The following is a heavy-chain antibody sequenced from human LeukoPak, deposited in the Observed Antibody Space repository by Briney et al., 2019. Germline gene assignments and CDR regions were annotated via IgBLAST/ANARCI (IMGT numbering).Heavy chain of an antibody. V-gene: IGHV1-8*01. Sequence: ASVKVSCKASGYTFSSYDITWVRQASGQGLEWMGWMNPNNGNTGYAQRFQGRVTLTRDTSISTAYMELSSLRSEDTAVYFCARGFLGYDSSDYAFSYYWGQGTLVTVSS. CDR3: ARGFLGYDSSDYAFSYY. CDR2: MNPNNGNT. D-gene: IGHD3-22*01. CDR1: GYTFSSYD. J-gene: IGHJ4*02.